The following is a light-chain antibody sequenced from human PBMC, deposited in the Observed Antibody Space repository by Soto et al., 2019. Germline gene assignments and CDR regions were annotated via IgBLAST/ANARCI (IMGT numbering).Light chain of an antibody. CDR3: QQSYSTIPT. V-gene: IGKV1-5*03. Sequence: DIQMTQSPSNRSSSFGDRVTITCRASQSISSWLAWYQQKPGKAPKLLIYKASTLKSGVPSRFSGSGSGTDVTLTISSLKKEDFATYYCQQSYSTIPTFGQGTKVDI. CDR1: QSISSW. J-gene: IGKJ1*01. CDR2: KAS.